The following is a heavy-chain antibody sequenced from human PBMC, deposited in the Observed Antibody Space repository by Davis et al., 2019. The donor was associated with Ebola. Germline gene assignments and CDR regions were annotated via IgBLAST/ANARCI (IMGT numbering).Heavy chain of an antibody. V-gene: IGHV4-39*01. Sequence: MPSETLSLTCTVSGDSVTSTRYYWGWIRQPPGKGLEWVASAFYDGTTYYNPSDSSLKGRITTSIDTSNNQFSLKLSSMTAADTAMYYCARLHNWNGLDYWGQGTLVTVSS. CDR1: GDSVTSTRYY. D-gene: IGHD1-20*01. CDR2: AFYDGTT. CDR3: ARLHNWNGLDY. J-gene: IGHJ4*02.